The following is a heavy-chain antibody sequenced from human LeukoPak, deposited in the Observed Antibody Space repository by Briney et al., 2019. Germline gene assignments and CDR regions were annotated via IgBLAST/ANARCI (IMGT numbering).Heavy chain of an antibody. V-gene: IGHV3-23*01. Sequence: GGSLRLSCAASGFTFSSYTMTWVRQAPGKGLEWVSTISGSGGSPYYADSVKGRFTISRDNSKNTLYLQINSLRAEDTAIYYCAKTTSWYYFDYWGQGTLVTVSS. D-gene: IGHD1-14*01. CDR2: ISGSGGSP. CDR3: AKTTSWYYFDY. J-gene: IGHJ4*02. CDR1: GFTFSSYT.